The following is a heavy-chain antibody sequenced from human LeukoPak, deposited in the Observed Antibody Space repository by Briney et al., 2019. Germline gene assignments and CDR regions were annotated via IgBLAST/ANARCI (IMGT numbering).Heavy chain of an antibody. D-gene: IGHD4-17*01. Sequence: ASVKVSCKACGYTFTSYGISLVRQAPGQGLEWMGWISAYNGNTNYAQKLQGRVTMTTDTSTSTAYIELRSLRSDDTAVYYCARCDYGDADAFDIWGQGTMVTVSS. J-gene: IGHJ3*02. CDR3: ARCDYGDADAFDI. CDR2: ISAYNGNT. CDR1: GYTFTSYG. V-gene: IGHV1-18*01.